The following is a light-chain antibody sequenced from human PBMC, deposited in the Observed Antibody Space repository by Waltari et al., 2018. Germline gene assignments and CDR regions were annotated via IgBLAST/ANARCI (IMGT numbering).Light chain of an antibody. J-gene: IGKJ1*01. Sequence: EIVLTQSPGTLSLSPGERATLSCRASQRVSRTLAWYQQKPGQAPKLLIYGASIRATGIPDRFTGSGSGTDFGLTISSLEPEDFAIYFCQHYVRLPATFGQGTKVEIK. CDR2: GAS. V-gene: IGKV3-20*01. CDR1: QRVSRT. CDR3: QHYVRLPAT.